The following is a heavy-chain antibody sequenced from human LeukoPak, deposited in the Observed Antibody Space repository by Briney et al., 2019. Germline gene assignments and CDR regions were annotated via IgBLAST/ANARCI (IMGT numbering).Heavy chain of an antibody. Sequence: NPLETLTLTCTVSGGSMTYYFWSWVGQPAGKGLEWIGRIYTNDNSNYNPSLKSRVTMSIDTSKNQFSLRLRSVTAADTAIYYCARESTTLGSPYYFDFWGPGTRVTVSS. J-gene: IGHJ4*02. D-gene: IGHD1/OR15-1a*01. V-gene: IGHV4-4*07. CDR3: ARESTTLGSPYYFDF. CDR1: GGSMTYYF. CDR2: IYTNDNS.